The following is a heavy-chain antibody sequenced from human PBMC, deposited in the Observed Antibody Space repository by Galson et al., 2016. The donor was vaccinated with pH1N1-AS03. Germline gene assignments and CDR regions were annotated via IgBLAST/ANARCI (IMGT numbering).Heavy chain of an antibody. CDR3: ATGDLGGYCFDP. CDR2: IIPILGIT. J-gene: IGHJ5*02. D-gene: IGHD2-21*01. CDR1: GGTFSKYT. V-gene: IGHV1-69*02. Sequence: SVKVSCKASGGTFSKYTFNWVRQAPGQGLKWVGRIIPILGITNYAQKFQDRVTVTADKSTSTAYMELSSLRSEDTAMYYCATGDLGGYCFDPWGQGTLVTVSS.